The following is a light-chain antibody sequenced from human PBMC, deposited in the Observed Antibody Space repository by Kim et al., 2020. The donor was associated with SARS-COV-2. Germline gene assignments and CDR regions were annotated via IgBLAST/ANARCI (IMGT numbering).Light chain of an antibody. CDR2: AVF. J-gene: IGKJ4*01. Sequence: SPGERVTPSCRTSQAVRNKLLGLVQTKPGQGPRLLIYAVFSRATGIPDRFSGSGSGTDFTLTISRLEPEDFAVYYCQYYESSLTFGGGTKVDIK. V-gene: IGKV3-20*01. CDR3: QYYESSLT. CDR1: QAVRNKL.